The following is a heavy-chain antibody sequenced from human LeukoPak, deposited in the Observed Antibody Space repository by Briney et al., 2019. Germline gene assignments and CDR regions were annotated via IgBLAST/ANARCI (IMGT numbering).Heavy chain of an antibody. CDR3: ATPRYCSSTSCYDNWFDP. D-gene: IGHD2-2*01. CDR2: IIPILGIA. Sequence: SVKVSCKASGGTFSSYAISWVRQAPGQGLEWMGRIIPILGIANYAQKFQGRVTITADKSTSTAYMELSSLRSEDTAVCYCATPRYCSSTSCYDNWFDPWGQGTLVTVSS. CDR1: GGTFSSYA. V-gene: IGHV1-69*04. J-gene: IGHJ5*02.